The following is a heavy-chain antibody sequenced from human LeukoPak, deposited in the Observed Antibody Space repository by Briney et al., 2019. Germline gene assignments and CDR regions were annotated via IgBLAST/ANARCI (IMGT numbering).Heavy chain of an antibody. CDR1: GFTFSSYA. CDR3: TTDLGTYYHGSQRLIPIDY. V-gene: IGHV3-15*01. D-gene: IGHD3-10*01. J-gene: IGHJ4*02. Sequence: GGSLRLSCAASGFTFSSYAMSWVRQAPGKGLEWIGRIKSKTDGETTNYAEPVRGRFTISRDDSKSAVYLQMNSLKIEDTAVYYCTTDLGTYYHGSQRLIPIDYWGQGTLVTVSS. CDR2: IKSKTDGETT.